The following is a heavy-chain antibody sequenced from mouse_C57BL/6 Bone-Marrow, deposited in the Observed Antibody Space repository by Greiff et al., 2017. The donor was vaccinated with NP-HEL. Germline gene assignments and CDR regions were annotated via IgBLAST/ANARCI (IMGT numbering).Heavy chain of an antibody. CDR1: GYTFTSYW. J-gene: IGHJ3*01. V-gene: IGHV1-50*01. Sequence: QVQLQQPGAELVKPGASVKLSCKASGYTFTSYWMQWVKQRPGQGLEWIGEIDPSDSYTNYNQKFKGKATLTVDTSSSTAYMQLSSLTSEDSAVYYCARTDLGFAYWGQGTLVTVSA. CDR2: IDPSDSYT. CDR3: ARTDLGFAY.